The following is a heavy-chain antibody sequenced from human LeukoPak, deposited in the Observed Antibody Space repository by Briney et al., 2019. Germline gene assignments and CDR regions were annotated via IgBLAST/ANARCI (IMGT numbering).Heavy chain of an antibody. Sequence: SETLSLTCTVSGGSISSYYWSWIRQPAGKGLEWIGRIYTSGSTNYNPSLKSRVTMSVGTSKNQFSLKLSSVTAADTAVYYCARELRGDIVVVPAAMCWFDPWGQGTLVTVSS. V-gene: IGHV4-4*07. CDR1: GGSISSYY. D-gene: IGHD2-2*01. CDR2: IYTSGST. CDR3: ARELRGDIVVVPAAMCWFDP. J-gene: IGHJ5*02.